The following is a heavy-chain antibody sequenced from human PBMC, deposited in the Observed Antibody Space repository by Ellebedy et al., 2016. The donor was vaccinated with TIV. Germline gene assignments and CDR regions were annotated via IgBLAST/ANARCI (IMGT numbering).Heavy chain of an antibody. Sequence: ASVKVSXXASGYTFTSYDINWVRQATGQGLEWMGWMNPNSGNTGYAQKFQGRVTMTRNTSISTAYMELSSLRSEDTAVYYCAREVGYDILTGPIPLYYYYYGMDVWGQGTTVTVSS. D-gene: IGHD3-9*01. CDR3: AREVGYDILTGPIPLYYYYYGMDV. CDR2: MNPNSGNT. V-gene: IGHV1-8*01. CDR1: GYTFTSYD. J-gene: IGHJ6*02.